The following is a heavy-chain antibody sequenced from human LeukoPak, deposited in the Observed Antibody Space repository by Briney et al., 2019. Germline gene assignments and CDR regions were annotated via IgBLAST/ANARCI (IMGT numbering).Heavy chain of an antibody. CDR2: VDHTGST. CDR1: DDSITMCY. CDR3: ARGRVSSSTWYSTYYYYFYMDV. D-gene: IGHD1-1*01. J-gene: IGHJ6*03. Sequence: LETLSLTCSVSDDSITMCYWTWIRQPPGKGLEWIGYVDHTGSTNFNPSLNGRVSISRDTTKNLFSLRLRSVTAADTAVNFCARGRVSSSTWYSTYYYYFYMDVWGKGTTVTVSS. V-gene: IGHV4-59*01.